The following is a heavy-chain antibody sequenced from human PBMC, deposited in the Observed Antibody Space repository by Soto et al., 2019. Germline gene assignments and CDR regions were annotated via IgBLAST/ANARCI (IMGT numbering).Heavy chain of an antibody. Sequence: EVQLLESGGGLVQPEGSLRLSCAASGFTFRSYAMSWVRQAPGKGLEWVSTISSGGGSTYYADSVKGRFTISRDNSKNTLYLQMNSLRAEDTAVYYCAKDGLGAYSYGSYYFDYWGQGTLVTVSS. J-gene: IGHJ4*02. CDR2: ISSGGGST. V-gene: IGHV3-23*01. CDR1: GFTFRSYA. D-gene: IGHD5-18*01. CDR3: AKDGLGAYSYGSYYFDY.